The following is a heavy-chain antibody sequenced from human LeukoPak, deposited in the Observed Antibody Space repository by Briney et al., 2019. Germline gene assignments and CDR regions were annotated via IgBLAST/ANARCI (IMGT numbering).Heavy chain of an antibody. Sequence: PGGSLRLSCAASGFTFSGYEMNWVRQAPGKGLEWVSYISSSGSTIYYADSVKGRFTISRDNAKNSLYLQMNSLRAEDTAVYYCARGRTVTAYNWFDPWGQGTLVTVSS. CDR2: ISSSGSTI. J-gene: IGHJ5*02. CDR3: ARGRTVTAYNWFDP. CDR1: GFTFSGYE. D-gene: IGHD4-11*01. V-gene: IGHV3-48*03.